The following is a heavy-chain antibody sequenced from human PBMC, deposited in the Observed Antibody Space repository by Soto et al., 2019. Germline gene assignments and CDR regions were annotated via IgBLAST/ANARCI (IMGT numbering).Heavy chain of an antibody. Sequence: QVQLVESGGGVVQPGRSLRLSCAASGFTFSSYAMHWVRQAPGKGLEWVAVISYDGSNKYYADSVKGRFTISRDNSKNTLYLQMNSLRAEDTAVYYCARKYLEAMVEREDDAFDIWGQGTMVTVSS. D-gene: IGHD5-18*01. CDR2: ISYDGSNK. J-gene: IGHJ3*02. CDR3: ARKYLEAMVEREDDAFDI. V-gene: IGHV3-30-3*01. CDR1: GFTFSSYA.